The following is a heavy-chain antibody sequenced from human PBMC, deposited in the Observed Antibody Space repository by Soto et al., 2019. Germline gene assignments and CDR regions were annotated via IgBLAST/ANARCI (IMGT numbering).Heavy chain of an antibody. CDR2: ITAGSGNT. D-gene: IGHD3-3*02. V-gene: IGHV1-3*01. CDR3: ARDTAKLGARANDALDI. Sequence: QAQLVQSGAEMKKPGSSVKVSCKATGYTFSAYTMNWVRQAPGQSLEWMGWITAGSGNTKYSQNFEGRVNVSGDTSASTGYMELTGLTTEDTAVYYCARDTAKLGARANDALDIWGQGTMVTVSS. CDR1: GYTFSAYT. J-gene: IGHJ3*02.